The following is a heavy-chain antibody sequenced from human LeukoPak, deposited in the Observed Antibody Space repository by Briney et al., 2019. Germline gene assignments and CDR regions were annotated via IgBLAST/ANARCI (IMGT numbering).Heavy chain of an antibody. CDR1: GGSISSGGYY. D-gene: IGHD3-22*01. Sequence: SETLSLTCTVSGGSISSGGYYWSWIRQHPGKGLEWIGYSYYSGSTYYNPSLKSRVTISVDTFKNQFSLKLSSVTAADTAVYYCARGQTYYYDSSGYYYLGGSDYWGQGTLVTVSS. V-gene: IGHV4-31*03. CDR2: SYYSGST. CDR3: ARGQTYYYDSSGYYYLGGSDY. J-gene: IGHJ4*02.